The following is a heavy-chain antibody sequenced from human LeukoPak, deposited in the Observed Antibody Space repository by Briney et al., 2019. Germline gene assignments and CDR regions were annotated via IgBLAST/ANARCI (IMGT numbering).Heavy chain of an antibody. CDR1: GFTFSSYG. CDR3: AKDKGYTYGSYYYYYGMDV. CDR2: ISYDGRNK. J-gene: IGHJ6*02. D-gene: IGHD5-18*01. Sequence: PGRSLRLSCAASGFTFSSYGMHWVRQAPGKGLEWVALISYDGRNKNYADSVKGRFTIFRDNSKNTLYLQMNSLRAEDTAVYYCAKDKGYTYGSYYYYYGMDVWGQGTTVTVSS. V-gene: IGHV3-30*18.